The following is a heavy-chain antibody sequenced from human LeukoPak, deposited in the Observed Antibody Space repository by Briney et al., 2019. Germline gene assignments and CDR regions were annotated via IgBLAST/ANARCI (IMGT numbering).Heavy chain of an antibody. CDR2: IIPIFGTA. CDR3: ARDRPNYYGSDGHYYRRDGDY. V-gene: IGHV1-69*05. CDR1: GGTFSSYA. Sequence: SVKVSCKASGGTFSSYAISWVRQAPGQGLEWMGRIIPIFGTANYAQKFQGRVTITTDESTSTAYMELSSLRSEDTAVYYCARDRPNYYGSDGHYYRRDGDYWGRGTLVSVSS. D-gene: IGHD3-22*01. J-gene: IGHJ4*02.